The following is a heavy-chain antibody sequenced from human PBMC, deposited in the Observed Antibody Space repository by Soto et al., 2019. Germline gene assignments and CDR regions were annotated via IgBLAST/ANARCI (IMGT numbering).Heavy chain of an antibody. J-gene: IGHJ4*02. V-gene: IGHV3-23*01. D-gene: IGHD2-2*01. CDR2: ITGGGGGT. CDR1: GFTFSSSA. CDR3: AKGSGSARPYYFDY. Sequence: GGSLRLSCVASGFTFSSSAMSWVRRAPGEGLEWVSAITGGGGGTYYADSVKGRFTISRDNSKNTLYLQMNSLRAEDTAVYYCAKGSGSARPYYFDYWGQGTLVTVSS.